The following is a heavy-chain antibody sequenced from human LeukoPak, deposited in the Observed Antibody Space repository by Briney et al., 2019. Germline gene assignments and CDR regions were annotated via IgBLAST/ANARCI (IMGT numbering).Heavy chain of an antibody. V-gene: IGHV3-30*03. CDR1: GFTFSSYG. CDR3: ARDWVDSRGDYYYGMDV. D-gene: IGHD5-12*01. J-gene: IGHJ6*02. CDR2: ISYDGSNK. Sequence: GGSLRLSCAASGFTFSSYGMHWVRQAPGKGLEWVAVISYDGSNKYYADSVKGRFTISRDNSKNTLYLQMNSLRAEDTAVYYCARDWVDSRGDYYYGMDVWGQGTTVTVSS.